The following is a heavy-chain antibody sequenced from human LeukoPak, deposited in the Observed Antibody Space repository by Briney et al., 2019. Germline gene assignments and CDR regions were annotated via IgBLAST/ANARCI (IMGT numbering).Heavy chain of an antibody. CDR3: AKMKGHPLPKYYMDV. CDR2: ISGSGGST. D-gene: IGHD1-26*01. V-gene: IGHV3-23*01. J-gene: IGHJ6*01. Sequence: GGSLRLSCAASGFTFSSYAMSWVRQAPGKGLEWVSAISGSGGSTYYADSVKGRFTISRDNSKNTLYLQMNGLRAEDTAIYYCAKMKGHPLPKYYMDVWGQGTTVTVSS. CDR1: GFTFSSYA.